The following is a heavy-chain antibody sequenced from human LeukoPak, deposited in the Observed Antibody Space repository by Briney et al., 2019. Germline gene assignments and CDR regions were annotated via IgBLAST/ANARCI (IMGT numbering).Heavy chain of an antibody. CDR2: IYYSGST. Sequence: KSSETLSLTCTVSGGSISSSSYYWGWIRQPPGKGLEWIGSIYYSGSTYYNPSLKSRVTISVDTSKNQFSLKLSSVTAEDTAVYYCAGVPYYYDSSGYGGIWGQRTMVTVSS. CDR1: GGSISSSSYY. D-gene: IGHD3-22*01. J-gene: IGHJ3*02. V-gene: IGHV4-39*01. CDR3: AGVPYYYDSSGYGGI.